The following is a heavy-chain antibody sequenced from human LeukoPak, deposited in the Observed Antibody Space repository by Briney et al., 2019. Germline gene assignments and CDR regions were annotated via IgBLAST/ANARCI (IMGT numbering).Heavy chain of an antibody. Sequence: ASVKVSCEASGYIFTGYYIHWVRQAPGQGLEWMGWINPNSGGTNYAQKFQGRVTLTRDTSISTAYMELTRLRSDDTAVYYCARDWQYQLLVFDYWGQGTLVTVSS. J-gene: IGHJ4*02. CDR1: GYIFTGYY. CDR2: INPNSGGT. V-gene: IGHV1-2*02. CDR3: ARDWQYQLLVFDY. D-gene: IGHD2-2*01.